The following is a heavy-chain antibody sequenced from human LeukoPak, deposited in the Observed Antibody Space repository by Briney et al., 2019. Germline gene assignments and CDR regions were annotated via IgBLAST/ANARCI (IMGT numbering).Heavy chain of an antibody. D-gene: IGHD6-6*01. CDR1: GFTLSNYA. V-gene: IGHV3-23*01. CDR3: AKDLRIAARLLKGFDY. CDR2: LSGRGEST. Sequence: PGGSLRLSCAASGFTLSNYAMKWVPQAPGKGLEWGSGLSGRGESTYYADSVKGRFTITRDNSKNTLYLQMNSLRAEDTAVYYCAKDLRIAARLLKGFDYWGQGTLVTVSS. J-gene: IGHJ4*02.